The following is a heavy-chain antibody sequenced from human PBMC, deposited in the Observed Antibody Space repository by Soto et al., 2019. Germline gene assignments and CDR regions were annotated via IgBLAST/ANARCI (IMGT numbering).Heavy chain of an antibody. J-gene: IGHJ4*02. CDR3: ARQRAGLFDY. CDR2: INHSGST. D-gene: IGHD1-1*01. CDR1: GGSFSGYY. Sequence: PSETLSLTCAFYGGSFSGYYWSWIRQPPGKGLEWIGEINHSGSTNYNPSLKSRVTISVDTSKNQFSLKLSSVTAADTAVYYCARQRAGLFDYWGQGTLVTVSS. V-gene: IGHV4-34*01.